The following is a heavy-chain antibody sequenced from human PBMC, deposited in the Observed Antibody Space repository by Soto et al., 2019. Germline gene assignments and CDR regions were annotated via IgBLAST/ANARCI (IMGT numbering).Heavy chain of an antibody. D-gene: IGHD5-12*01. CDR2: ISSSGGTI. Sequence: PGGSLRLSCAASGFTFSSFEMNWVRQAPGKGLEWVSYISSSGGTIYYADSVRGRFTISRDNAKNSLYLQMNSLRADDTAVYYCAKSRGGNNFDFFDWGQGALVTVSS. V-gene: IGHV3-48*03. CDR3: AKSRGGNNFDFFD. J-gene: IGHJ4*02. CDR1: GFTFSSFE.